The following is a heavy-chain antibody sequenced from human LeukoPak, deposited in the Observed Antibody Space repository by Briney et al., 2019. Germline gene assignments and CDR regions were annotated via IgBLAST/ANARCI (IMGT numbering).Heavy chain of an antibody. Sequence: GESLKIPCKGSGYSFATYWIGWVRQIPGKGLGWMGIINPGDSDNRYSPSFQGQVPIPADKSISTAHLPWTSLKASDTAMYYCEKLVGPPVASTEYYFDCWGQGTLVTVSS. J-gene: IGHJ4*02. V-gene: IGHV5-51*01. CDR2: INPGDSDN. CDR1: GYSFATYW. D-gene: IGHD6-19*01. CDR3: EKLVGPPVASTEYYFDC.